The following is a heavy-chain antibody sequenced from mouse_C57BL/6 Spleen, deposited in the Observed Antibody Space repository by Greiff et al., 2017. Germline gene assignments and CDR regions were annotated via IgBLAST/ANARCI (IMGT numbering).Heavy chain of an antibody. V-gene: IGHV1-18*01. CDR2: INPNNGGT. Sequence: VQLQQSGPELVKPGASVTIPCKASGYTFTDYNMDWVKQSHGKSLEWIGDINPNNGGTIYNQKFKGKATLTVDKSSSTAYMELRSLTSEDTAVYYCARKWTGTGAMDYWGQGTSVTVSS. CDR1: GYTFTDYN. CDR3: ARKWTGTGAMDY. J-gene: IGHJ4*01. D-gene: IGHD4-1*01.